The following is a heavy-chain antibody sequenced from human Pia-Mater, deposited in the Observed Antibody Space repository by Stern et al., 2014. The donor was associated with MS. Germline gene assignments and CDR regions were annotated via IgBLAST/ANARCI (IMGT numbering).Heavy chain of an antibody. J-gene: IGHJ5*02. Sequence: QLQLQESGPGLVKPSETLSLTCTVSGGAMTTYYWTWIRQPAGKGLEWIGRVYTSGGTNYNPSLESRGTVAVDTAKTQFYLDLRSGTAADTAVYYCARGVAGSYYNKWFDPWGQGILVTVSS. CDR1: GGAMTTYY. CDR2: VYTSGGT. D-gene: IGHD3-10*01. CDR3: ARGVAGSYYNKWFDP. V-gene: IGHV4-4*07.